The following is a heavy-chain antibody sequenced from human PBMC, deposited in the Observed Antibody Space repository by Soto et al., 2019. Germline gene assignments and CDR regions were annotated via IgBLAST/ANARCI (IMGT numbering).Heavy chain of an antibody. V-gene: IGHV5-51*01. CDR2: IDPGDSNT. J-gene: IGHJ6*02. CDR3: ARANCAGDCYSWDYYYGMDV. D-gene: IGHD2-21*02. CDR1: GYSFTSYW. Sequence: GESRKISCKGSGYSFTSYWIGWVRQMPGKGVEWMGIIDPGDSNTRYSPSFQGQVTISADKSISTAYLQWSSLKASDTAMYYCARANCAGDCYSWDYYYGMDVWGQGTTVTVSS.